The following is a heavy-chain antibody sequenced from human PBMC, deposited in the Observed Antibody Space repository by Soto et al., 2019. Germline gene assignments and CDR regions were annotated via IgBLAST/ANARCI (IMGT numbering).Heavy chain of an antibody. D-gene: IGHD3-22*01. J-gene: IGHJ4*02. CDR1: GFTFSSYG. V-gene: IGHV3-33*01. Sequence: QVQLVESGGGVVQPGRSLRLSCAASGFTFSSYGMHWVRQAPGKGLEWVAVIWYDGSNKYYADSVKGRFTISRDNSKNTLYLQMNSLRAEATAVYYCARERGPVDYYDGSGQSYFDYWGQGTLVTVSS. CDR3: ARERGPVDYYDGSGQSYFDY. CDR2: IWYDGSNK.